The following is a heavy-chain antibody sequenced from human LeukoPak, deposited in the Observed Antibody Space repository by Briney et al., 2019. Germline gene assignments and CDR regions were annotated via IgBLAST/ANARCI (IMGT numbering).Heavy chain of an antibody. CDR2: IYTSGST. J-gene: IGHJ3*02. D-gene: IGHD6-19*01. Sequence: TSETLSLTCTVSGGSISSYYWSWIRQPAGKGLEWIGRIYTSGSTNYNPSLKSRVTMSVDTSKNQFSLKLSSVTAADTAVYYCARVYRNSSGWYGVGAFDIWGQGTMVTVSS. V-gene: IGHV4-4*07. CDR1: GGSISSYY. CDR3: ARVYRNSSGWYGVGAFDI.